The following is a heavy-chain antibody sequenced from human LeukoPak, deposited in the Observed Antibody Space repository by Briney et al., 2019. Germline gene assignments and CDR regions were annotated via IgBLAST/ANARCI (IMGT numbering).Heavy chain of an antibody. J-gene: IGHJ1*01. V-gene: IGHV3-53*01. D-gene: IGHD1-14*01. CDR3: TGDVYQH. CDR2: IYSGGST. Sequence: GGSLRLSCAASGLTVNSKYVIGVRQAPGKGLEWVSIIYSGGSTNYADSVKGRFTISRDNSKNTVYLQMNSLRAEDTAVYYCTGDVYQHWGQGTLVTVSS. CDR1: GLTVNSKY.